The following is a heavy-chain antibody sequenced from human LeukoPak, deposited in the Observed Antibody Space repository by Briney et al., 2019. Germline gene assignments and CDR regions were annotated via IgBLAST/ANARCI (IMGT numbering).Heavy chain of an antibody. D-gene: IGHD3-10*01. V-gene: IGHV3-66*01. CDR2: IYSGGST. Sequence: GGSLRLSCAASGFTVSSNYMSWVRQAPGKGLEWVSVIYSGGSTYYADSVKGRFTISSDNSKNTLYLQMNSLRAEDTAVYYCAKGPYGSGSYTPVYWGQGTLVTVSS. CDR1: GFTVSSNY. CDR3: AKGPYGSGSYTPVY. J-gene: IGHJ4*02.